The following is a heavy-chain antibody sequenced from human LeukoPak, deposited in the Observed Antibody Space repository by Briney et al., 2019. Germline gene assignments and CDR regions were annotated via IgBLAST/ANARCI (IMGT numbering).Heavy chain of an antibody. D-gene: IGHD6-13*01. CDR2: INTDGSST. CDR1: GFTFSSYW. V-gene: IGHV3-74*01. J-gene: IGHJ6*02. CDR3: ARYSNPRAGMDV. Sequence: GGSLRLSCAASGFTFSSYWMHWVRQAPGKGLVWVSRINTDGSSTSYADSVKGRFTISRDNSKNTLYLQMNSLRAEDTAVYYCARYSNPRAGMDVWGQGTTVTVSS.